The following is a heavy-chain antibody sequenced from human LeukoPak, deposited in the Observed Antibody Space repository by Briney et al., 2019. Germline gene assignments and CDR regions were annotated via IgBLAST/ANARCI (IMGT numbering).Heavy chain of an antibody. CDR3: ASSLYYDSSGYMRGLYYFVY. D-gene: IGHD3-22*01. V-gene: IGHV3-21*01. Sequence: KPGGSLRLSCAASGFTFSSYSMNWVRQAPGQGLEWVSSMSSTSSFIYYADSVKGRFTISRDNAKNSLYLQMNSLTAEDTAVYHCASSLYYDSSGYMRGLYYFVYWGQGTLVTVSS. J-gene: IGHJ4*02. CDR2: MSSTSSFI. CDR1: GFTFSSYS.